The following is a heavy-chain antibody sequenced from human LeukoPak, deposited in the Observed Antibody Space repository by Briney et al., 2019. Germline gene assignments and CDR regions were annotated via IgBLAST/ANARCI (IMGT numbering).Heavy chain of an antibody. J-gene: IGHJ4*02. CDR2: IYYSGST. CDR3: ARGARAGYNFEPFDY. CDR1: GGSMSSYY. D-gene: IGHD5-24*01. V-gene: IGHV4-59*08. Sequence: NTSETLSLTCTVSGGSMSSYYWSWIRQPPGKGLEWIGYIYYSGSTKYNPSLKSRVTISVDTSKNQFSLKLSSVTAADTAVYYCARGARAGYNFEPFDYWGQGTLVTVSS.